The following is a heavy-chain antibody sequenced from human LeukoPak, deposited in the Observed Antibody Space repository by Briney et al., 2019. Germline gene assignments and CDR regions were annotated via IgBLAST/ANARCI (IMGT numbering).Heavy chain of an antibody. J-gene: IGHJ4*02. Sequence: GGSLRLSCAASGFTFSSYGMHWVRQAPGKGLEWVAVIWYDGSNKYYADSVKGRFTISRDNSKNTLYLQMNSLRAEDTAVYYCARGRFLIAAAGFGDYWGQGTLVTVSS. CDR2: IWYDGSNK. D-gene: IGHD6-13*01. CDR1: GFTFSSYG. CDR3: ARGRFLIAAAGFGDY. V-gene: IGHV3-33*01.